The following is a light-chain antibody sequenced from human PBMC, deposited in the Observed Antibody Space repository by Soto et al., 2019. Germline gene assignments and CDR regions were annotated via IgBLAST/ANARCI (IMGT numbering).Light chain of an antibody. V-gene: IGKV4-1*01. CDR2: WAS. CDR3: QQSYSTTWT. CDR1: QSVLYSSNNKNY. J-gene: IGKJ1*01. Sequence: DIVMTQSPDSRAVSLGERATINCKSSQSVLYSSNNKNYLAWYQQKPGQPPNLLIYWASTRESGVPDRFSGSGSGTDFTLTISSLQPEDFATYYCQQSYSTTWTFGQGTKVEIK.